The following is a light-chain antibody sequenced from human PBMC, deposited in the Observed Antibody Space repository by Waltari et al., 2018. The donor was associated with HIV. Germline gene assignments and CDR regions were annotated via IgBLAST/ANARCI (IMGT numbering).Light chain of an antibody. J-gene: IGLJ2*01. CDR2: DVT. CDR1: SSDVGGFNY. V-gene: IGLV2-14*03. CDR3: SSYTSSSTLVV. Sequence: QSALTQPASVSGSPGQSITISCPGTSSDVGGFNYFSWYQHHPGKAPKLMIYDVTSRPSGVSNRFSGSKSGNTASLTISGLQAEDEADYYCSSYTSSSTLVVFGGGTKLTVL.